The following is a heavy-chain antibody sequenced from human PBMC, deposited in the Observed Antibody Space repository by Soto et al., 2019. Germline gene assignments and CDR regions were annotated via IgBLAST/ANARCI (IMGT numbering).Heavy chain of an antibody. D-gene: IGHD6-6*01. CDR3: ARGKNEEYSRFPNLDGMDV. CDR1: GGTFSSYA. Sequence: SVKVSCKASGGTFSSYAISWVRQAPGQGLEWMGGIIPIFGTANYAQKFQGRVTITADESTSTAYMELSSLRSEDTAVYYCARGKNEEYSRFPNLDGMDVWGQGTTVTVSS. CDR2: IIPIFGTA. V-gene: IGHV1-69*13. J-gene: IGHJ6*02.